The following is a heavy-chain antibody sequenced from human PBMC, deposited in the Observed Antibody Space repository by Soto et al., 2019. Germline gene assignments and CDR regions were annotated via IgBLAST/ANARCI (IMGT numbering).Heavy chain of an antibody. V-gene: IGHV4-39*01. CDR2: IYYSGST. Sequence: SETLSLTCTVSGGSISSSSYYWGWIRQPPGKGLEWIGSIYYSGSTYSNPSLKSRVTISVDTSKNQFSLKLSSVTAADTAVYYCARLRYCSSTSCSTAGGYYYGMDVWGQGTTVT. CDR3: ARLRYCSSTSCSTAGGYYYGMDV. CDR1: GGSISSSSYY. D-gene: IGHD2-2*02. J-gene: IGHJ6*02.